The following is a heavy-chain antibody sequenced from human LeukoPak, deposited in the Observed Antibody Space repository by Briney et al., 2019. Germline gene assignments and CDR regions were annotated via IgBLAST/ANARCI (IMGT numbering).Heavy chain of an antibody. CDR2: IYYSGST. CDR1: GGSISSYY. D-gene: IGHD6-19*01. J-gene: IGHJ4*02. Sequence: SETLSLTCTVSGGSISSYYWSWIQQPPGKGLEWIGYIYYSGSTNYNPSLKSRVTISVDTSKNQFSLKLSSVTAADTAVYYCARHGYSSGFDYWGQGTLVTVSS. CDR3: ARHGYSSGFDY. V-gene: IGHV4-59*08.